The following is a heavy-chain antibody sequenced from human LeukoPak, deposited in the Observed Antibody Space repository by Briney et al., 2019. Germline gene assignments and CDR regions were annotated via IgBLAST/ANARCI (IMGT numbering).Heavy chain of an antibody. Sequence: GASLRLSCAASGFIFRNYAMSWVCQAPGKGLEWVSAITGSGATTYYADSVKGRFTISRDNSKNTLYVEMNTLRAEDTAVYYCAKWGDYDILTGYYVSDFWGQGTLVTVSS. CDR2: ITGSGATT. CDR1: GFIFRNYA. CDR3: AKWGDYDILTGYYVSDF. V-gene: IGHV3-23*01. D-gene: IGHD3-9*01. J-gene: IGHJ4*02.